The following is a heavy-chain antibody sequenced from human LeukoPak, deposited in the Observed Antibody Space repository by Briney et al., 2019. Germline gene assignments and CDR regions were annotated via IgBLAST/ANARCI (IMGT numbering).Heavy chain of an antibody. J-gene: IGHJ6*02. CDR1: GFTFDDYA. CDR3: AREGAVAGTYYYYGMDV. V-gene: IGHV3-74*01. D-gene: IGHD6-19*01. CDR2: INSDGSST. Sequence: GGSLRLSCAASGFTFDDYAMHWVRQAPGKGLVWVSRINSDGSSTGYADSVKGRFTISRDNAKNTLYLQMNSLRAEDTAVYYCAREGAVAGTYYYYGMDVWGQGTTVTVSS.